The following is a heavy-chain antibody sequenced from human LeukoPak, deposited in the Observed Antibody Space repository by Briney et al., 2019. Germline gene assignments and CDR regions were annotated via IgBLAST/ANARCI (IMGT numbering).Heavy chain of an antibody. D-gene: IGHD3-10*01. CDR3: ARDRDYYGSGSYLFDD. CDR1: GYTFTGYY. V-gene: IGHV1-2*02. J-gene: IGHJ4*02. Sequence: ASVTVSFKASGYTFTGYYMHWVRQAPGQGLEWMGWINPNSGGTNYAQKFQGRVTMTRDTSISTAYMELSRLRSDDTAVYYCARDRDYYGSGSYLFDDWGQGTLVTVSS. CDR2: INPNSGGT.